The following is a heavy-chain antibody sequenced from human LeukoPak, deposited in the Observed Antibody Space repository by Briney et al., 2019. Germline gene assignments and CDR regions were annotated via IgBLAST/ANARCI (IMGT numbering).Heavy chain of an antibody. V-gene: IGHV1-2*02. CDR3: ARDRGGLDAFDI. CDR1: RYTFTVYY. CDR2: INPNSGGT. Sequence: ASVKDSCKASRYTFTVYYMHWVRQAPGQGLEWMGWINPNSGGTSYAQKFQGRVTMTRDTSISTAYMELSRLRSDDTAVYYCARDRGGLDAFDIWGQGTMVTVSS. D-gene: IGHD3-10*01. J-gene: IGHJ3*02.